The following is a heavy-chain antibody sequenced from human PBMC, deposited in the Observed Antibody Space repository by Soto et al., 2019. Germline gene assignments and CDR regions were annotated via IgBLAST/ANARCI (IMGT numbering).Heavy chain of an antibody. CDR2: ISYDGSNK. J-gene: IGHJ4*02. V-gene: IGHV3-30*18. D-gene: IGHD5-12*01. CDR1: GFTFISYG. Sequence: PGGSLRLSCAASGFTFISYGMHWVLQAPGKGLEWVAVISYDGSNKYYADSVKGRFTISRDNSKNTLYLQMNSLRAEDTAVYYCAKSWSSGYDYVLLYWGQGTLVTVSS. CDR3: AKSWSSGYDYVLLY.